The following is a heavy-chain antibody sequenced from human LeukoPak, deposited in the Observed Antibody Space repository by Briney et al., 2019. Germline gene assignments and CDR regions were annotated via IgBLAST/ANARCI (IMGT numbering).Heavy chain of an antibody. CDR3: ANDWDSSSWYDY. J-gene: IGHJ4*02. D-gene: IGHD6-13*01. Sequence: GGSLRLSCAASGFTFSSYAMSWVRQAPGKGLEWVSAISGSGGSTYYADSVKGRFTISRDNSKNTLYLQMNSLRAEDTAVYYCANDWDSSSWYDYWGQGTLVTVSS. V-gene: IGHV3-23*01. CDR2: ISGSGGST. CDR1: GFTFSSYA.